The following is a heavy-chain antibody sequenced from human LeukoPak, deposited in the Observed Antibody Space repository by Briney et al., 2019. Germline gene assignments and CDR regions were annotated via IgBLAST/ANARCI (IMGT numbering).Heavy chain of an antibody. CDR1: GFSFDDFD. CDR3: AKDSDYFGSGSYYNFWDV. CDR2: IGWNGRSI. V-gene: IGHV3-9*01. Sequence: GGSLRLSCEASGFSFDDFDMHWGRHAPGKGLEWVSRIGWNGRSIHYADSVKGRFTISRDNAKNSLYLQMNSLRAEDTALYYCAKDSDYFGSGSYYNFWDVWGQGTTVIVSS. D-gene: IGHD3-10*01. J-gene: IGHJ6*02.